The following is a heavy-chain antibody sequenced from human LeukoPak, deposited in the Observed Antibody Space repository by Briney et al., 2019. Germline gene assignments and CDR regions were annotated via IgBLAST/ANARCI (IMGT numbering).Heavy chain of an antibody. D-gene: IGHD6-13*01. CDR2: IYHSGST. Sequence: PSQTLSLTCTVSGGSISSGGYYWSWIRQPPGKGLEWIGYIYHSGSTYYNPSLKSRVTISVDRSKNQFSLKLSSVTAADPAVYYCARGRGIAAASKAWYFDLWGRGTLVTVSS. CDR1: GGSISSGGYY. J-gene: IGHJ2*01. CDR3: ARGRGIAAASKAWYFDL. V-gene: IGHV4-30-2*01.